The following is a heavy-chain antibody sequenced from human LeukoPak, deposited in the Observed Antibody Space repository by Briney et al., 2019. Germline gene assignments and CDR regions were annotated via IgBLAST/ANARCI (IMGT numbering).Heavy chain of an antibody. D-gene: IGHD2-15*01. CDR3: TRAKSCSGDSCYFLYYYYMEV. V-gene: IGHV3-7*01. J-gene: IGHJ6*03. CDR1: GFTFSTYR. Sequence: PGGSLRLSCAASGFTFSTYRMSWVRQAPGKGLEWVANIKQDGSEKHYVDSVEGRFITSRDNAKNALYLQMSSLRAEDTAVYYCTRAKSCSGDSCYFLYYYYMEVWGKGTTVTISS. CDR2: IKQDGSEK.